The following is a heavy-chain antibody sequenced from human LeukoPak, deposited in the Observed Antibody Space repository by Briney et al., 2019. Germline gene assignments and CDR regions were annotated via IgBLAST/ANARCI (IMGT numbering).Heavy chain of an antibody. V-gene: IGHV3-33*01. CDR3: ARDRDCSGGSCYHTYGMDV. CDR1: GFTFSSYG. Sequence: PGRSLRLSCAASGFTFSSYGMHWVRQAPGKGLEWVAVIWYDGSNKYYADSVKGRFTISRDNSKNTLYLQMNSLRAEDTAVYYCARDRDCSGGSCYHTYGMDVRGQGTTVTVSS. CDR2: IWYDGSNK. D-gene: IGHD2-15*01. J-gene: IGHJ6*02.